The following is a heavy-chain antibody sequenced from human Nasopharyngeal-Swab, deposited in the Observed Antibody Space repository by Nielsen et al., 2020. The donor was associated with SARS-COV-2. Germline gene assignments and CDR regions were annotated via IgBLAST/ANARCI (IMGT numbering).Heavy chain of an antibody. D-gene: IGHD3-22*01. CDR3: ARALSDSSGYYSFLDY. CDR1: GFTFSSYE. J-gene: IGHJ4*02. CDR2: ISSSGSTI. Sequence: GESLKISCAASGFTFSSYEMNWVRRAPGKGLEWVSYISSSGSTIYYADSVKGRFTISRDNAKNSLYLQMNSLRAEDTAVYYCARALSDSSGYYSFLDYWGQGTLVTVSS. V-gene: IGHV3-48*03.